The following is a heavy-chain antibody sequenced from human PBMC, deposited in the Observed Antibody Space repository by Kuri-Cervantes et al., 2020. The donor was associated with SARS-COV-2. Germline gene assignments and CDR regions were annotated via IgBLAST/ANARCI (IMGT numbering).Heavy chain of an antibody. CDR2: ISNDGKNK. D-gene: IGHD2-8*01. CDR3: AKDRFGVHDF. CDR1: GFNFSRTD. V-gene: IGHV3-30*18. Sequence: GGSLRLSCAASGFNFSRTDMHWVRQAPGKGLEWVAVISNDGKNKKCIGSGKCRFTISRDNSQNTLYLRMTSLRSEDTAMCYCAKDRFGVHDFWGQGTLVTVSS. J-gene: IGHJ4*02.